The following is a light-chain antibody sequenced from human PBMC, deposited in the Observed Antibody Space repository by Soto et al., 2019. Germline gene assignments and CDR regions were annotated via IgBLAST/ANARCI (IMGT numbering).Light chain of an antibody. J-gene: IGKJ5*01. CDR2: DTS. CDR3: HQRNK. Sequence: VLTQPTAILSLSPGERATLSCRASQFLSSYLAWYQQKPGQPPRLLIYDTSNRDAGVPARFSGSRSGTDFTLTISSLEPEDFAVYFCHQRNKVGQGTRLEIK. CDR1: QFLSSY. V-gene: IGKV3-11*01.